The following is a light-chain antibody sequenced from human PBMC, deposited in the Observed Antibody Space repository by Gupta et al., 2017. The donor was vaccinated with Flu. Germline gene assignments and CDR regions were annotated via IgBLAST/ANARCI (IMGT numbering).Light chain of an antibody. Sequence: EIVLTQSPGTLSLSPGERPTLTGRASQSLSANFLAWYQQKHRLAPRHLIFGASSRGTGIPDRSCGGSAGTTFSLLIISREQEDFAAYYYQQHGSSPKWTFGQGTKVEIK. V-gene: IGKV3-20*01. CDR2: GAS. CDR1: QSLSANF. CDR3: QQHGSSPKWT. J-gene: IGKJ1*01.